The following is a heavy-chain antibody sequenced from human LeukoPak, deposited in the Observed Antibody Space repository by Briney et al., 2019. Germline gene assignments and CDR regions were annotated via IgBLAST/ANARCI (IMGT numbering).Heavy chain of an antibody. CDR1: GGTFSSYA. D-gene: IGHD3-9*01. J-gene: IGHJ4*02. CDR3: ARGFSDILTGYYPYYFDY. Sequence: WASVKVSCKASGGTFSSYAISWVRQAPGQGLEWMGGIISIFGTANYAQKFQGRVTMTRNTSISTAYMELSSLRSEDTAVYYCARGFSDILTGYYPYYFDYWGQRTLVTVSS. CDR2: IISIFGTA. V-gene: IGHV1-69*05.